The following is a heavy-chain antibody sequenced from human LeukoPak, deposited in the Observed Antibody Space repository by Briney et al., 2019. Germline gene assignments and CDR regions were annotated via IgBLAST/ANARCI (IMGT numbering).Heavy chain of an antibody. Sequence: GSLRLSCAASGFTFSSYAMSWIRQPPGKGLEWIGEINHSGSTNYNPSLKSRVTISVDTSKNQFSLKLSSVTAADTAVYYCARGTSMVRGVIMSYWGQGTLVTVSS. CDR3: ARGTSMVRGVIMSY. V-gene: IGHV4-34*01. J-gene: IGHJ4*02. CDR2: INHSGST. D-gene: IGHD3-10*01. CDR1: GFTFSSYA.